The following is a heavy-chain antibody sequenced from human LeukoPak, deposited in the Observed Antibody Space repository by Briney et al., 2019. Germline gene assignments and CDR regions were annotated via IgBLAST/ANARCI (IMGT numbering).Heavy chain of an antibody. V-gene: IGHV1-18*01. Sequence: GASVKVSCKASGYTFTSYGISWVRQAPGQGLEWMGWISAYNGNTNYAQKLQGRVTMTTDTSTSTAYMELRSLRSDGTAVSYCASGLVDGGSSSGAFDIWGQGTMVTVSS. J-gene: IGHJ3*02. CDR2: ISAYNGNT. CDR1: GYTFTSYG. CDR3: ASGLVDGGSSSGAFDI. D-gene: IGHD1-26*01.